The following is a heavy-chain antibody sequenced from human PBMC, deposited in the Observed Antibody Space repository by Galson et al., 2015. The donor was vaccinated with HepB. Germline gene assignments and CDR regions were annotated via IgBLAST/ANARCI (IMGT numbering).Heavy chain of an antibody. CDR3: AGGGGRVRGDAFDI. V-gene: IGHV1-2*04. Sequence: SVKVSCKASGYTFTGYYMHWVRQAPGQGLEWMGWINPNSGGTNYAQKFQGWVTMTRDTSISTAYMELSRLRSDDTAVYYCAGGGGRVRGDAFDIWGQGTMVTVSS. J-gene: IGHJ3*02. CDR1: GYTFTGYY. D-gene: IGHD3-10*01. CDR2: INPNSGGT.